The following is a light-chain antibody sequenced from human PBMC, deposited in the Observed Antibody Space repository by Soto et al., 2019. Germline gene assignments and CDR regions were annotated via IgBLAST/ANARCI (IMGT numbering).Light chain of an antibody. J-gene: IGKJ1*01. CDR3: EQYGSSPRT. CDR2: GTS. Sequence: EILLTQSPGTLSLSPGDRATLSCRASQTVSRSFLAWYQQKPGQAPRVLFFGTSSRATGLPDRFSGSGSGTDFTLTISRLEPEDFAVYYCEQYGSSPRTFGQGTKVEIK. V-gene: IGKV3-20*01. CDR1: QTVSRSF.